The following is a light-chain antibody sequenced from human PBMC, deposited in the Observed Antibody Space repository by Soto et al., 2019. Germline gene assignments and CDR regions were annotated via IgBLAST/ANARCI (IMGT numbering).Light chain of an antibody. CDR1: QSLTKRY. J-gene: IGKJ2*01. CDR3: TQDGRSLVYL. CDR2: GAS. V-gene: IGKV3-20*01. Sequence: EIVLTQSPGTLSLSPGERATLSCRASQSLTKRYLAWYQQKSGQAPRLLIYGASNRATGIPDRLSGSVSGTYFTLNVSRLAADDFAVHYCTQDGRSLVYLFGQGTTPEIK.